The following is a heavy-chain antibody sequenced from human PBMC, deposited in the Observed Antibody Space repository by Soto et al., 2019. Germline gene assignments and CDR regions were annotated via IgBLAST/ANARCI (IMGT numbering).Heavy chain of an antibody. J-gene: IGHJ5*02. Sequence: QVQLVQSGAEVKKPGASVKVSCKASGYNFNSYTIIWVRQAPGQGLEWMGRISAYNGNTNYAQKHQGRVTMTTDTSTSTAYMEMRSLRSDDTTVYHCARVVGALGHWFDPWGQGTLVTVSS. V-gene: IGHV1-18*01. CDR2: ISAYNGNT. CDR3: ARVVGALGHWFDP. CDR1: GYNFNSYT. D-gene: IGHD1-26*01.